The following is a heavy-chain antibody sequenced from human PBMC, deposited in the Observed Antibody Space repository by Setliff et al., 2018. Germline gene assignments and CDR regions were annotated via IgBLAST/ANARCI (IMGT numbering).Heavy chain of an antibody. Sequence: TSETLSLTCTVSGGSISSYYWSWIRQPPGKGLEWIGYIYYSGSTNYNPSLKSRVTISVDTSKNQFSLKLSSVTAADTAVYYCAREANPQLHYFDYWGQGTLVTVSS. CDR2: IYYSGST. CDR1: GGSISSYY. V-gene: IGHV4-59*01. D-gene: IGHD2-2*01. CDR3: AREANPQLHYFDY. J-gene: IGHJ4*02.